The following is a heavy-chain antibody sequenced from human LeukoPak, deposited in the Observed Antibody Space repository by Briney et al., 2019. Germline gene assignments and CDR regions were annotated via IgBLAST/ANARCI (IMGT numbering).Heavy chain of an antibody. J-gene: IGHJ4*02. CDR1: GGSISSGDYY. Sequence: SETLSLTCTVSGGSISSGDYYWSWIRHPPGKGLEWIGYIYYSGSTYNNPSLKSRVTISVDTSKNQFSLKLSSVTAGNTAVYYCARGSLVQSIDYWGQGTLVTVSS. D-gene: IGHD6-13*01. CDR3: ARGSLVQSIDY. CDR2: IYYSGST. V-gene: IGHV4-30-4*08.